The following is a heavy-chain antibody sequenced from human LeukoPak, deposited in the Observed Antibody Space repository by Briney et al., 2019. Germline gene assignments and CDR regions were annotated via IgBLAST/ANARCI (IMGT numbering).Heavy chain of an antibody. CDR2: IYSGGST. CDR3: ASSVVPAAVLTYYYYYMDV. V-gene: IGHV3-53*01. J-gene: IGHJ6*03. CDR1: GFTFSSNY. D-gene: IGHD2-2*01. Sequence: GXSLRLSCAASGFTFSSNYMSWVRQAPGKGLEWVSVIYSGGSTYYADSVKGRFTISRDNSKNTLYLQMNSLRAEDTAVYYCASSVVPAAVLTYYYYYMDVWGKGTTVTVSS.